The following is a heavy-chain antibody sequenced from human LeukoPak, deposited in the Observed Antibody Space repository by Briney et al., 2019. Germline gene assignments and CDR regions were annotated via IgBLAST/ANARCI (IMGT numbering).Heavy chain of an antibody. Sequence: GGSLRLSCAASGFTFSSYAMSWVRQAPGKGLEWVSAISGSGGSTYYADSVKGRFTISRDNSKNTLYLQMNSLRAEDTAVYYCAKDLGPSLEASAVYYYYGMDVWGQGTTVTVSS. CDR3: AKDLGPSLEASAVYYYYGMDV. CDR1: GFTFSSYA. V-gene: IGHV3-23*01. CDR2: ISGSGGST. J-gene: IGHJ6*02. D-gene: IGHD3/OR15-3a*01.